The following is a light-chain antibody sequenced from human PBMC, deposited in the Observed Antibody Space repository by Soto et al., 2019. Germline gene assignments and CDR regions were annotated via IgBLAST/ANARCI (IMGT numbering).Light chain of an antibody. CDR1: QSVSSY. CDR3: QQYYDWPRT. J-gene: IGKJ5*01. V-gene: IGKV3-15*01. CDR2: GAS. Sequence: EIVLTQSPATLSLSPGERATLSCRASQSVSSYLAWYQQKPGQAPRLLIYGASTRATGIPARFSGSGSETEFTLTISSLQSEDFAVYYCQQYYDWPRTFGQGTRLEIK.